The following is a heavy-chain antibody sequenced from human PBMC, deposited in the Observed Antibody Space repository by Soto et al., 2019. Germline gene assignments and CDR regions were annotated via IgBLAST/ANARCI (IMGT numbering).Heavy chain of an antibody. CDR3: ARDLYYGSGSSLDY. Sequence: ESGGGLVQPGGSLRLSCAASGFTFSSYSMNWVRQAPGKGLEWVSYISSSSSTIYYADSVKGRFTISRDNAKNSLYLQMNSLRAEDTAVYYCARDLYYGSGSSLDYWGQGTLVTVSS. V-gene: IGHV3-48*01. J-gene: IGHJ4*02. CDR1: GFTFSSYS. D-gene: IGHD3-10*01. CDR2: ISSSSSTI.